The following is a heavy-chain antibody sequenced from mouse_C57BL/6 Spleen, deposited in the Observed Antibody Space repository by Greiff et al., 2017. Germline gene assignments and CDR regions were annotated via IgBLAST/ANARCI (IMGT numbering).Heavy chain of an antibody. CDR3: TCGYYYGRSCGYFDV. V-gene: IGHV1-64*01. CDR1: GYTFTSYW. D-gene: IGHD1-1*01. J-gene: IGHJ1*03. CDR2: IHPNSGSP. Sequence: VQLQQPGAELVKPGASVKLSCKASGYTFTSYWMHWVKQRPGPGLEWIGIIHPNSGSPNYNEKFKSKATLTVDKSSNTAYMQLRSLTSADTAVYYCTCGYYYGRSCGYFDVWGTGTTVTVSS.